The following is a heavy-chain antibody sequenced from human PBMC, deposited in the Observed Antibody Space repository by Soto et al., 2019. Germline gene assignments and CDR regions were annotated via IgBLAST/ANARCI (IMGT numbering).Heavy chain of an antibody. D-gene: IGHD3-22*01. CDR1: GYTLTELS. CDR3: ATLFYDSSGGAANHSYSYGMDV. Sequence: ASVKVSCKVSGYTLTELSMHWVRQAPGKGLEWMGGFDPEDGETIYAQKFQGRVTMTEDTSTDTAYMELSSLRSEDTAVYYCATLFYDSSGGAANHSYSYGMDVWGQGTTVTVSS. J-gene: IGHJ6*02. V-gene: IGHV1-24*01. CDR2: FDPEDGET.